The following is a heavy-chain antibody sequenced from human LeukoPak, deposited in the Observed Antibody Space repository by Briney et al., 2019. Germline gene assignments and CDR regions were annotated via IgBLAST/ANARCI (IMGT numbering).Heavy chain of an antibody. D-gene: IGHD6-13*01. Sequence: PGGSLRLSCTVSGFTFSDYAISWVRQAPGKGLEWVSSISGSGAGTYYADSVKGRFTISRDNSKNTLHVQMNNLRVEDTAVYYCARNGRNIAATGYYFHYWGQGTLVTVSS. J-gene: IGHJ4*02. V-gene: IGHV3-23*01. CDR3: ARNGRNIAATGYYFHY. CDR2: ISGSGAGT. CDR1: GFTFSDYA.